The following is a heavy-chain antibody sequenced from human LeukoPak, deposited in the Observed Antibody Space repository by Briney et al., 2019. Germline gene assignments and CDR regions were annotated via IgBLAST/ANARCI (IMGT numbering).Heavy chain of an antibody. J-gene: IGHJ3*02. Sequence: SETLSLTCTVSRGSIRTYYWSWIRHSPGRGGEWCGYIYDSGTTKYNPPLKSRVTISVDTSNNQFSLKLNSVTAADTDVYYCARSGGNYYDTDAFDIWGQGTMVTVSS. CDR2: IYDSGTT. D-gene: IGHD1-26*01. CDR1: RGSIRTYY. CDR3: ARSGGNYYDTDAFDI. V-gene: IGHV4-59*08.